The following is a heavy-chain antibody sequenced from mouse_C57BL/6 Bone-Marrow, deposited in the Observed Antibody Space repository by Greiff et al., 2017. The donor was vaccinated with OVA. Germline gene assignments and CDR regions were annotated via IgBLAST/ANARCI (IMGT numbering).Heavy chain of an antibody. Sequence: EVQLQQSGPELVKPGASVKISCKASGYTFTDYYMNWVKQSHGKSLEWIGDINPNNGGTSYNQKFKGKATLTVDKSSSTAYMELRSLTSEDSAVYYCARTAYYGSLVHYFDYWGQGTTLTVSS. D-gene: IGHD1-1*01. CDR2: INPNNGGT. CDR3: ARTAYYGSLVHYFDY. J-gene: IGHJ2*01. CDR1: GYTFTDYY. V-gene: IGHV1-26*01.